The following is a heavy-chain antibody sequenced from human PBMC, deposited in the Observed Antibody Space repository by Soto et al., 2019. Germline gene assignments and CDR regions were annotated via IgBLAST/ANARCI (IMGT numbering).Heavy chain of an antibody. D-gene: IGHD2-2*01. CDR1: GYTFTSYG. Sequence: QVQLVQSGGGVKKPGASVKVSCKASGYTFTSYGISWVRQAPGHGLEWMGWISAYNGNTNYAQKLQGRVTMTTDTSTSTAYMELRSLRSDDTAVYSCARDLGYCSSTSCYWFSDYWGQGTLVTVSS. CDR2: ISAYNGNT. J-gene: IGHJ4*02. V-gene: IGHV1-18*01. CDR3: ARDLGYCSSTSCYWFSDY.